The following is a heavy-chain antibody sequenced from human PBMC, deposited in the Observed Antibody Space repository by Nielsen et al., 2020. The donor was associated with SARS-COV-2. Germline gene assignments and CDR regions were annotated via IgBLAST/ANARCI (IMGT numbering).Heavy chain of an antibody. V-gene: IGHV3-20*04. CDR2: ITWNGDST. CDR3: ARDRDVDYFDS. J-gene: IGHJ4*02. Sequence: GESLKISCAASGFTFDDYALGWVRQVPGKGLEWVSRITWNGDSTGYADSVKGRFTISRDNAKNSLFLQMNSLRAEDTAIYYCARDRDVDYFDSWGQGTLVTVSS. CDR1: GFTFDDYA.